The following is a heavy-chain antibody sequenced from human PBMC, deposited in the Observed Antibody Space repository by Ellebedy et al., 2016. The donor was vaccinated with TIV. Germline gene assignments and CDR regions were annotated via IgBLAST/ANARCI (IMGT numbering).Heavy chain of an antibody. CDR3: ARPHFDTSGYYFDGYYYSTMDV. Sequence: ASVKVSCKAVGGTFSTYAISWVRQAPGQGPEWVGGISPNVGTTHYAQKFQGRVAITADMSTNTAYLELSSLRSEDTAVYYCARPHFDTSGYYFDGYYYSTMDVWGQGTTVTV. D-gene: IGHD3-22*01. CDR1: GGTFSTYA. V-gene: IGHV1-69*06. J-gene: IGHJ6*02. CDR2: ISPNVGTT.